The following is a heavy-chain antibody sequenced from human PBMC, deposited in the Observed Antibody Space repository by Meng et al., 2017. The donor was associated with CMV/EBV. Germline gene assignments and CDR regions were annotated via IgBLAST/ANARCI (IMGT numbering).Heavy chain of an antibody. V-gene: IGHV3-48*03. J-gene: IGHJ5*02. CDR1: GFTFSSYE. CDR3: ARGKFYYDSSGYYAFYH. Sequence: GESLKISCAASGFTFSSYEMNWVRQAPGKGLEWVSYISSSGDTTYYADSVRGRFTTSRDNARNSLFLQMNSLRAEDTAVYYCARGKFYYDSSGYYAFYHWGQGTRVTVSS. CDR2: ISSSGDTT. D-gene: IGHD3-22*01.